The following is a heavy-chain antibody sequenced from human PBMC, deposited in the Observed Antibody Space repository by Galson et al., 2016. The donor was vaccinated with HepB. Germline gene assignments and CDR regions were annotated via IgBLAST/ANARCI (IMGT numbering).Heavy chain of an antibody. V-gene: IGHV5-51*01. CDR1: GYTFTSYW. Sequence: QSGAEVKKAGESLKISCQAFGYTFTSYWIGWVRQMPGKGLEWMGMVYPGDSTVRYSPSFRGHVTISADTSITTAYLQWNSLKASDSAKYFCARQGRYSNPLVHLDSWAQGTLVTVSS. CDR3: ARQGRYSNPLVHLDS. CDR2: VYPGDSTV. J-gene: IGHJ4*02. D-gene: IGHD4-11*01.